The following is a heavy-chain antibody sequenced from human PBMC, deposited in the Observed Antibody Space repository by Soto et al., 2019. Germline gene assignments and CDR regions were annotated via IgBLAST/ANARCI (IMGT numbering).Heavy chain of an antibody. V-gene: IGHV4-31*03. CDR1: GGSVNSGGYY. CDR2: IYYSGST. J-gene: IGHJ4*02. CDR3: TRQRDGYNYRYFDY. Sequence: QVQLQESGPGLVKPSQTLSLTCTVSGGSVNSGGYYWSWIRQHPGKGLEWIGYIYYSGSTYYHPSLKSRVTISIDTSKNQFSLRLGSVTAADTAVYYCTRQRDGYNYRYFDYWGQGTLVTVSS. D-gene: IGHD5-12*01.